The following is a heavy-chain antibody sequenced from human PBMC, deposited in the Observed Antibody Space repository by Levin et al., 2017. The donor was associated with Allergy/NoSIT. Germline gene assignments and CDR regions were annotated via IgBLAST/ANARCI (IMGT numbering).Heavy chain of an antibody. CDR1: GFTFSGDW. CDR3: ATIKSTINY. CDR2: INPDGSDK. J-gene: IGHJ4*02. V-gene: IGHV3-7*01. D-gene: IGHD1-26*01. Sequence: LSLTCVASGFTFSGDWMSWVRQAPGKGLECVANINPDGSDKYYVDSVRGRFIISRDNAKNSLSLQMNSLRSEDTAVYYCATIKSTINYWGQGTLVTVSS.